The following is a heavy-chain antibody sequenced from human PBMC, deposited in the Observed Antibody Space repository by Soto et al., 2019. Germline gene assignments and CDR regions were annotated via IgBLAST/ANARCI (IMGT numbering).Heavy chain of an antibody. CDR2: ISGSGGST. Sequence: GGSLRLSCAASGFTFSSYAMSWVRQAPGKGLESVSAISGSGGSTYYADSVKGRFTISRDNSKNTLYLQMNSLRAEDTAVYYCSKSLASGGYSGYVNRMDVWAQETTVTVSS. J-gene: IGHJ6*02. CDR1: GFTFSSYA. D-gene: IGHD5-12*01. V-gene: IGHV3-23*01. CDR3: SKSLASGGYSGYVNRMDV.